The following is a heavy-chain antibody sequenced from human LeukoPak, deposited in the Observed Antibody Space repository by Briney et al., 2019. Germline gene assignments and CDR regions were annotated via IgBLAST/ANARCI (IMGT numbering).Heavy chain of an antibody. CDR2: IKSKTDGGTT. V-gene: IGHV3-15*01. CDR3: TTDPLSTAQEVY. CDR1: GFTFSNAW. Sequence: GGSLRLSCAASGFTFSNAWMSWVRQALGKGLEWVGRIKSKTDGGTTDYAAPVKGRFTISRDDSKNTLYLQMNSPKTEDTAVYYCTTDPLSTAQEVYWGQGTLVTVSS. D-gene: IGHD5-18*01. J-gene: IGHJ4*02.